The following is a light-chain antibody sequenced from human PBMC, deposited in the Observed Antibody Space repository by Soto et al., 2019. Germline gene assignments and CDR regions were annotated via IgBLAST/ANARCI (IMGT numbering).Light chain of an antibody. CDR2: FNS. Sequence: SYELTQPPSVSVAPGKTATITCGGNDIGSKSVHWYQQKPGQAPVVVISFNSARPSGTPERFAGSNSGNTATLTISRVEAGDXADYFCQVWYSDSEHVVFGGGTKLTVL. J-gene: IGLJ2*01. V-gene: IGLV3-21*04. CDR3: QVWYSDSEHVV. CDR1: DIGSKS.